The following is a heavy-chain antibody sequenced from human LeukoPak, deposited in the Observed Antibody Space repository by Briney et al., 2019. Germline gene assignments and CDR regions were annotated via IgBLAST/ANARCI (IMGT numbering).Heavy chain of an antibody. D-gene: IGHD6-19*01. CDR2: IYTSGST. J-gene: IGHJ4*02. Sequence: SETLSLTCTVSGGSISSYYWSWIRQPPGKGLEWIGYIYTSGSTNYNPSLKSRVTIPVDTSKNQFSLKLSSVTAADTAVYYCARLAVAGTYFDYWGQGTLVTVSS. V-gene: IGHV4-4*09. CDR1: GGSISSYY. CDR3: ARLAVAGTYFDY.